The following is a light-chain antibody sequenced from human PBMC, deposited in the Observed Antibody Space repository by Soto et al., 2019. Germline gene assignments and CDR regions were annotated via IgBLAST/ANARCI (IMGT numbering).Light chain of an antibody. CDR2: AAS. CDR1: QSINIY. Sequence: DIPMTQSPSSLSASVGDRVAITCRASQSINIYLNWYQQRPGRAPKLLIYAASNLQSGVPSRFSGDGVGTHFTLTISGLQPDVFATYHCQQSHTTPYTFGQGTRLEIK. V-gene: IGKV1-39*01. CDR3: QQSHTTPYT. J-gene: IGKJ5*01.